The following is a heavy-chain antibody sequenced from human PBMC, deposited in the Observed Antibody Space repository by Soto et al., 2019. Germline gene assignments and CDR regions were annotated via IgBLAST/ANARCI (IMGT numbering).Heavy chain of an antibody. CDR2: IYYSGST. V-gene: IGHV4-30-4*02. J-gene: IGHJ5*02. Sequence: PSETLSLTCTVSGGSISSGDYYWSWIRQPPGKGLEWIGYIYYSGSTYYNPSLKSRVTISVDTSKNQFSLKLSSVTAADTAVYYCAREWGYYDSSGYYSRWFDPWGQGTLVTVSS. CDR1: GGSISSGDYY. D-gene: IGHD3-22*01. CDR3: AREWGYYDSSGYYSRWFDP.